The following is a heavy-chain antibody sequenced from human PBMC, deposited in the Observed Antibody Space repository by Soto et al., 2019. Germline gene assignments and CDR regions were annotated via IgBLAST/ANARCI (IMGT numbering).Heavy chain of an antibody. J-gene: IGHJ4*02. Sequence: EVQLLESGGGLVQPGGSLRLSCAASGFTISTYAMSGVRQAPRKGLEWVSAISGNGGDYTYYADSVKGRFTISRDNSKNTLYLQMNSLRAEDTAVYYCVPLCRYCSTTTPSWGQGTLVTVSS. CDR1: GFTISTYA. V-gene: IGHV3-23*01. D-gene: IGHD2-2*01. CDR3: VPLCRYCSTTTPS. CDR2: ISGNGGDYT.